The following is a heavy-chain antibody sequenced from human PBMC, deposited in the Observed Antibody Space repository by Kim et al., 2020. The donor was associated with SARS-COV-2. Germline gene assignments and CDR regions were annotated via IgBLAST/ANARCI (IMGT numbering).Heavy chain of an antibody. CDR1: GFTFDDYT. J-gene: IGHJ4*02. V-gene: IGHV3-43*01. D-gene: IGHD7-27*01. CDR2: ISWDGGST. CDR3: AKEGQTGIYYFDY. Sequence: GGSLRLSCAASGFTFDDYTMHWVRQAPGKGLEWVSLISWDGGSTYYADSVKGRFTISRDNSKNSLYLQMNSLRTEDTALYYCAKEGQTGIYYFDYWGQGTLVTVSS.